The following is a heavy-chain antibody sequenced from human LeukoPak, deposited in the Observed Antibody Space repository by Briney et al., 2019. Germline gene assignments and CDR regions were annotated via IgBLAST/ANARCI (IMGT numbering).Heavy chain of an antibody. CDR2: INNDGDST. CDR1: GFSFNSYA. V-gene: IGHV3-23*01. J-gene: IGHJ4*02. D-gene: IGHD1-26*01. Sequence: GGSLRLSCAASGFSFNSYAMSWVRQAPGKGLEWVPAINNDGDSTYSADSVKGRFTVSRDNSKNTLYLQMNSLRAEDTAVYYCGRDLGGRSGYWGQGTLVTVSS. CDR3: GRDLGGRSGY.